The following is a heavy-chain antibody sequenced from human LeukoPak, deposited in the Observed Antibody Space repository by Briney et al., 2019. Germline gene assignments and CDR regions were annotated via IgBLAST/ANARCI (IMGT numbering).Heavy chain of an antibody. CDR2: ISYDGSNK. CDR3: ARGGSYLDY. V-gene: IGHV3-30-3*01. D-gene: IGHD1-26*01. CDR1: GFTFSSYA. J-gene: IGHJ4*02. Sequence: RTGGSLRLSCAASGFTFSSYAMHWVRQAPGKGLEWVAVISYDGSNKYYADSVKGRFTISRDNSKNTLYLQMNSLRAEDTAVYYCARGGSYLDYWGQGTLVTVSS.